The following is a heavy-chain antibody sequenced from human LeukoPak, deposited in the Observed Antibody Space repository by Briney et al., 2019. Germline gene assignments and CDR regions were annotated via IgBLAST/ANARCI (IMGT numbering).Heavy chain of an antibody. Sequence: PSETLSLTCAVYGGSFSGYYWSWIRQPPGKGLEWIGEINHSGSTNYNPSLKSRVTISVDTSKNQFSLKLSSVTAADTAVFYCARGGYSYGYFDYWGQGTLVTVSS. V-gene: IGHV4-34*01. J-gene: IGHJ4*02. D-gene: IGHD5-18*01. CDR2: INHSGST. CDR1: GGSFSGYY. CDR3: ARGGYSYGYFDY.